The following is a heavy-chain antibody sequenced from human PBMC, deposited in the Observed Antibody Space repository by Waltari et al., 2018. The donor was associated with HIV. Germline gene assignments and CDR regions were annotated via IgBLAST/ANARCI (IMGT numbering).Heavy chain of an antibody. V-gene: IGHV1-8*01. CDR1: GYPFSDND. D-gene: IGHD4-17*01. Sequence: QVQLVQSGTEVKEPGASLKVSCKASGYPFSDNDSNWVRQAPGQGLEWMGWMNPKTGNTGFAQTLQGRVILTRDASMNTAYVELNNLTSGDTAVYYCARQGAGDYGDYLFDYWGQGTLLTVSS. CDR3: ARQGAGDYGDYLFDY. CDR2: MNPKTGNT. J-gene: IGHJ4*02.